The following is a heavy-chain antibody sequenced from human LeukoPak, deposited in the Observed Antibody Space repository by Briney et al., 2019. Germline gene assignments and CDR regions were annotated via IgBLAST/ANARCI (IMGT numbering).Heavy chain of an antibody. CDR2: LDPKSGGT. CDR3: AVGLDIAMPGKVPTG. D-gene: IGHD6-19*01. CDR1: GYTFNGYY. J-gene: IGHJ4*02. Sequence: ASVKVFCKASGYTFNGYYIHWVRQAPGQGPEWMGWLDPKSGGTKYAQRFQGRVTMTWDTSISTAYMDLARLRSDDTAVYYCAVGLDIAMPGKVPTGWGQGTLVTVSS. V-gene: IGHV1-2*02.